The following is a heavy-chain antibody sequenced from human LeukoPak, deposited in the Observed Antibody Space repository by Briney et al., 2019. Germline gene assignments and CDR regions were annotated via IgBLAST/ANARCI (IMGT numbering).Heavy chain of an antibody. J-gene: IGHJ3*02. CDR3: ARLLNNDNAGDPDTFDM. Sequence: SETLSLTCTVSGGSISSHYWSWIPQSPERGLEWIGFIYYTGTTRYNPSLRGRVTMSVDSSRNHFSLKLTSMTAADTALYYCARLLNNDNAGDPDTFDMWGQGTMVTVS. V-gene: IGHV4-59*11. CDR1: GGSISSHY. CDR2: IYYTGTT. D-gene: IGHD2-21*02.